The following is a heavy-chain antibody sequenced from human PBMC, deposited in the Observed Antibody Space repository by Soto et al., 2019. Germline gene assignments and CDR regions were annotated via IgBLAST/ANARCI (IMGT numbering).Heavy chain of an antibody. CDR1: GYTFTSYD. CDR3: ATSHGSGSYPGDY. V-gene: IGHV1-8*01. Sequence: XSVKVSCKASGYTFTSYDINWVRQATGQGLEWMGWMNPNTGDTGYAQRFQGRVTMTRNTSKSTAYMELSSLRSEDSAMYYCATSHGSGSYPGDYSGQGTLVTVSS. CDR2: MNPNTGDT. J-gene: IGHJ4*02. D-gene: IGHD3-10*01.